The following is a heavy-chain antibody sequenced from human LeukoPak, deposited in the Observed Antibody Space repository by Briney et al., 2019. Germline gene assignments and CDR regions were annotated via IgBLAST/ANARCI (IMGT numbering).Heavy chain of an antibody. D-gene: IGHD3-10*01. CDR3: ARAPTSGGSFDY. CDR1: GFTFSSYA. J-gene: IGHJ4*02. Sequence: GGSLRLSCEASGFTFSSYAMYWVRQAPGKGLEWVSSISSSSSYIYYADSVKGRFTISRDNAKNSLYLQMNSLRAEDTAVYYCARAPTSGGSFDYWGQGTLATVSS. CDR2: ISSSSSYI. V-gene: IGHV3-21*01.